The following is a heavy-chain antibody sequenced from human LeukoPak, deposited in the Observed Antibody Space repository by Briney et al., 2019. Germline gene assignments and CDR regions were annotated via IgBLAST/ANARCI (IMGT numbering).Heavy chain of an antibody. CDR3: AKRYCTSTSCSFFDS. CDR2: ISYDGSKK. Sequence: GGSLRLSCAASGFTFSRYGMHWVRQAPGKGLEWVAVISYDGSKKYYAESVRGRFTISRDNSENTLYLQMNSLRAEDTAVYYCAKRYCTSTSCSFFDSWGQGTLVTVSS. J-gene: IGHJ4*02. D-gene: IGHD2-2*01. CDR1: GFTFSRYG. V-gene: IGHV3-30*18.